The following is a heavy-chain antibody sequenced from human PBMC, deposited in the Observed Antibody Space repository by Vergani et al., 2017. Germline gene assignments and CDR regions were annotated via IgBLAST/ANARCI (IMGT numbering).Heavy chain of an antibody. D-gene: IGHD5-12*01. J-gene: IGHJ5*02. CDR3: ARDRRGPYSGYEYNWFDP. CDR1: GDSVSSNSAA. V-gene: IGHV6-1*01. Sequence: QVQLQQSGPGLEKPSQTLPLTRAISGDSVSSNSAAWNWTRQSPSRGLEWLGRTYYRSKGYNDYAVSVKRRITINPDTSKNQFSLQLNSVTPEDTAVYYCARDRRGPYSGYEYNWFDPWGQGTLVTVSS. CDR2: TYYRSKGYN.